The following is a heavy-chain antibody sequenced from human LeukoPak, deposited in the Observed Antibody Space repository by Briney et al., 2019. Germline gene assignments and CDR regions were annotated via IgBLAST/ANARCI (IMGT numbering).Heavy chain of an antibody. CDR2: ISYDGSNK. J-gene: IGHJ4*02. CDR3: AKVRNFYDSSGYPLPGY. CDR1: GFTFSSYA. V-gene: IGHV3-30*04. Sequence: PGGSLRLSCAASGFTFSSYAMHWVRQAPGKGLEWVAVISYDGSNKYYADSVKGRFTISRDNSKNTLYLQMNSLRAEDTAVYYCAKVRNFYDSSGYPLPGYWGQGTLVTVSS. D-gene: IGHD3-22*01.